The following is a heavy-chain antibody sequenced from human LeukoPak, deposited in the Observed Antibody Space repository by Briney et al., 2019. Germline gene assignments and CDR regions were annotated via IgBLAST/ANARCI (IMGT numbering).Heavy chain of an antibody. CDR2: IYYTGSA. CDR1: GAPITRYY. CDR3: ARLHSGSHVGEVDY. Sequence: SETLSLTCTVSGAPITRYYWSWIRQPPGKGLEWIGYIYYTGSANYNPSLKSRVSISVDTSKNQFSLRLSSVTAADTAVYYCARLHSGSHVGEVDYWGQGTLVTVSS. V-gene: IGHV4-59*08. J-gene: IGHJ4*02. D-gene: IGHD1-26*01.